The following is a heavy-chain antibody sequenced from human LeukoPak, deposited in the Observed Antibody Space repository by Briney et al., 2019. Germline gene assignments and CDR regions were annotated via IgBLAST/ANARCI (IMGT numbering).Heavy chain of an antibody. CDR2: ISSSSSYI. J-gene: IGHJ4*02. Sequence: GGSLRLSCAASGFTFSSYSMNWVRQAPGKGLEWVSSISSSSSYIYYADSVKGRFTISRDNSKNTLYLQMNSLRAEDTAVYYCAKVSIVVVPAAPFDYWGQGTLVTVSS. D-gene: IGHD2-2*01. V-gene: IGHV3-21*04. CDR3: AKVSIVVVPAAPFDY. CDR1: GFTFSSYS.